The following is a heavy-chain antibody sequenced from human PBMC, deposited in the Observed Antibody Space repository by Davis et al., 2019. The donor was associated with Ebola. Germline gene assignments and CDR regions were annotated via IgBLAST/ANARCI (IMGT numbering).Heavy chain of an antibody. D-gene: IGHD3-22*01. V-gene: IGHV3-23*01. CDR3: AKEDYHSSGSLDS. CDR2: ISSSGGST. CDR1: GFTFSSYA. Sequence: GESLKISCAASGFTFSSYAMNWVRQAPGKGLEWVSGISSSGGSTYYADSVKGRFTISRDNSKNTLYLQMNSLRAEDTAVYYCAKEDYHSSGSLDSWGQGTLVTVSS. J-gene: IGHJ4*02.